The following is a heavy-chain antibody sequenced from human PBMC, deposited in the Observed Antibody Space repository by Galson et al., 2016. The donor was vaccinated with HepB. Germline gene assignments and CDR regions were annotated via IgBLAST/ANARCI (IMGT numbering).Heavy chain of an antibody. V-gene: IGHV3-21*06. CDR1: GFTFSSYC. D-gene: IGHD3-10*01. J-gene: IGHJ6*02. Sequence: SLRLSCAASGFTFSSYCMVWVRQAPGKGLEWISSISAGSSYTYYADSLRGRFTISRDNAKNSMYLQMDSLRAEDTAIYYCARGGFRPSDLLLYNYYYDLDVWGRGTTVTVSS. CDR2: ISAGSSYT. CDR3: ARGGFRPSDLLLYNYYYDLDV.